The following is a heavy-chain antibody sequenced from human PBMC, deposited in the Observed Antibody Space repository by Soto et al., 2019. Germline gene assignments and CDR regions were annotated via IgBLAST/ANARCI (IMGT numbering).Heavy chain of an antibody. J-gene: IGHJ4*02. Sequence: QITLSESGPTLVKPTQTLTLTCTFSGFSLTTSGEGVGWIRQSPGKAPEWLALIYWDDDKRYSPSLKTRPTIPQDTSKNQVVLTMANLDPADTATYYCAHRILRFVFGLLPTTAIYFDSWGQGTPVALS. CDR2: IYWDDDK. V-gene: IGHV2-5*02. D-gene: IGHD3-3*01. CDR1: GFSLTTSGEG. CDR3: AHRILRFVFGLLPTTAIYFDS.